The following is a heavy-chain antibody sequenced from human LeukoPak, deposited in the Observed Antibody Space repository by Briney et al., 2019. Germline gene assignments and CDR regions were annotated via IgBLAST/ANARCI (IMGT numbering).Heavy chain of an antibody. CDR2: ISYDGSNK. CDR1: GFTFSSYG. V-gene: IGHV3-30*18. J-gene: IGHJ4*02. D-gene: IGHD3-9*01. CDR3: AKDSAILRYFDWRFDY. Sequence: GRSLRLSCAASGFTFSSYGVHWVRQAPGKGLEWVAVISYDGSNKYYADSVKGRFTISRDNSKNTLYLQMNSLRAEDTAVYYCAKDSAILRYFDWRFDYWGQGTLVTVSS.